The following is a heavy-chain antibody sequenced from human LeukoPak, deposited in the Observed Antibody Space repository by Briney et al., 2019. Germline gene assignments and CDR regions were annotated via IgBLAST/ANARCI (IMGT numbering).Heavy chain of an antibody. CDR3: ARDLGYSDY. CDR2: ISATGTT. V-gene: IGHV4-4*07. J-gene: IGHJ4*02. Sequence: SETPSLTCTVSGGSISFNYWTWIRQPAGKGLEWIGHISATGTTTYNPSLKSRVTMSLDTSKNQFSLKLSSVTAADTAVYYCARDLGYSDYWGQGTLVTVSS. CDR1: GGSISFNY. D-gene: IGHD2-15*01.